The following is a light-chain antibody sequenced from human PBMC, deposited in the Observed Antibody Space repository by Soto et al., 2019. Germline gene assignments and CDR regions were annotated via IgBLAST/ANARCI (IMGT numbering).Light chain of an antibody. V-gene: IGLV2-14*01. CDR1: SSDVGGYNS. J-gene: IGLJ1*01. CDR3: CSLTTSHTYV. CDR2: HVT. Sequence: QSALTQPASVSGSPGQSITISCTGTSSDVGGYNSVSWYQQHPGKVPKVMIYHVTYRPSGVSNRYSGSKSGNSASLTISGLQADDEADYYCCSLTTSHTYVFGSGTKLTVL.